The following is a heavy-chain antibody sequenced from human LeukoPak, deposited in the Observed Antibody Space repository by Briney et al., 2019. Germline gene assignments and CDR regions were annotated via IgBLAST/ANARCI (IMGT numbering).Heavy chain of an antibody. CDR2: ISSTNIYK. J-gene: IGHJ4*02. Sequence: NPGGSLRLSCAASGFTFSSYSMKWVRQAPRKGLEWVSSISSTNIYKYYADSVNGRFTISRDNAKYLLFLQMNSLRAEDTAIYYCARDPRIYCTNGICRDDYFDNWGQGTLVTVSS. V-gene: IGHV3-21*01. CDR1: GFTFSSYS. D-gene: IGHD2-8*01. CDR3: ARDPRIYCTNGICRDDYFDN.